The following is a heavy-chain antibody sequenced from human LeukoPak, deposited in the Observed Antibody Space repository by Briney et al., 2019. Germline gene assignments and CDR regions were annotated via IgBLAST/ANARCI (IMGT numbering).Heavy chain of an antibody. J-gene: IGHJ5*02. Sequence: SETLSLTCTVSGGSISSYYWSWIRPPAGKGLEWIGRIYTSGSTNYNPSPKSRVTMSVDTSKNQFSLKLSSVTAADTAVYYCARALRFLEWFPAQNWFDPWGQGTLVTVSS. V-gene: IGHV4-4*07. D-gene: IGHD3-3*01. CDR3: ARALRFLEWFPAQNWFDP. CDR2: IYTSGST. CDR1: GGSISSYY.